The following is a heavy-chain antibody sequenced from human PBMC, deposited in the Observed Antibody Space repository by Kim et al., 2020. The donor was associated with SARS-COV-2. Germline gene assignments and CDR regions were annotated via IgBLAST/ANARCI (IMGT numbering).Heavy chain of an antibody. J-gene: IGHJ6*02. V-gene: IGHV3-30*18. CDR2: ISYDGSNK. CDR1: GFTFSSYG. CDR3: AKPKRGDYYYYYGMDV. Sequence: GGSLRLSCAASGFTFSSYGMHWVRQAPGKGLEWVAVISYDGSNKYYADSVKGRFTISRDNSKNTLYLQMNSLRAEDTAVYYCAKPKRGDYYYYYGMDVWGQGTTVTVSS. D-gene: IGHD2-21*02.